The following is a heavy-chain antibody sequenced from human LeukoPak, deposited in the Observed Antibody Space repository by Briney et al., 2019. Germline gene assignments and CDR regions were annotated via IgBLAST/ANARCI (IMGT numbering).Heavy chain of an antibody. D-gene: IGHD5-18*01. V-gene: IGHV3-23*01. CDR3: AKGNHRYSYGPFDY. J-gene: IGHJ4*02. CDR1: GFTFSSYA. Sequence: PGGSLRLSCAASGFTFSSYAMSWVRQAPGKGLEGGSAISGSGGSTYYADSVKGRFTISRDNSKNTLYLQMNSLRAEDTAVYYCAKGNHRYSYGPFDYWGQGTLVTVSS. CDR2: ISGSGGST.